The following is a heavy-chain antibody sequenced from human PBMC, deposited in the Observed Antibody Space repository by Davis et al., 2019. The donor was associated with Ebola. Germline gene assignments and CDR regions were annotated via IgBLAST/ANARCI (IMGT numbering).Heavy chain of an antibody. D-gene: IGHD2-8*02. V-gene: IGHV3-9*01. J-gene: IGHJ6*03. CDR1: GFTFDDYA. CDR3: AKGTTGYYYYMDA. Sequence: SLKISCAASGFTFDDYAMHWVRQVPGKGLEWVSSITWNSAYIAYADSVKGRFTISRDNAKNSLDLQMNSLRPKDTALYYCAKGTTGYYYYMDAWGRGTAVTVS. CDR2: ITWNSAYI.